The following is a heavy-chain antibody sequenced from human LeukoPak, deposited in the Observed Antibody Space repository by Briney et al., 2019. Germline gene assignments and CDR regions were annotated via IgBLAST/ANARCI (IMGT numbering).Heavy chain of an antibody. V-gene: IGHV1-18*01. CDR1: GYTFTSYG. J-gene: IGHJ4*02. CDR2: ISAYNGNT. D-gene: IGHD2-15*01. Sequence: GASVKVSSKASGYTFTSYGISWVRQAPGQGLEWMGWISAYNGNTNYAQKLQGRVTMTTDTSTSTAYMELRSLRSDDTAVYYCARRYCSGGSCLYYFDYWGQGTLVTVSS. CDR3: ARRYCSGGSCLYYFDY.